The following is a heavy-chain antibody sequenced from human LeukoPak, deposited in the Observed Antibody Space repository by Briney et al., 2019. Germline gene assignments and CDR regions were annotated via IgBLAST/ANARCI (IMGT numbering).Heavy chain of an antibody. CDR3: ARDYGGSSGWFDP. J-gene: IGHJ5*02. Sequence: ASVKVSCKASGYTFTSYYMHWVRQAPGQGLEWMGIINPSGGSTSYAQKFQGRVTFTRDTSISTAYMELRSLTSEDTAVYYCARDYGGSSGWFDPWGQGTLVTVSS. D-gene: IGHD4-23*01. CDR1: GYTFTSYY. CDR2: INPSGGST. V-gene: IGHV1-46*01.